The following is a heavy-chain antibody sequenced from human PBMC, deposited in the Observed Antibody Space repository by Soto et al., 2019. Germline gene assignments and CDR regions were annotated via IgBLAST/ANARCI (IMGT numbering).Heavy chain of an antibody. D-gene: IGHD5-18*01. Sequence: ASVKVSCKASGYTFTSYYMHWVRQAPGQGLEWMGIINPSGGSTSYAQKFQGRVTMTRDTSTSTVYMELSSLRSEDTAVYYCERDGYSYGRMYAFDIWGQGTMVTVS. CDR3: ERDGYSYGRMYAFDI. V-gene: IGHV1-46*01. CDR1: GYTFTSYY. CDR2: INPSGGST. J-gene: IGHJ3*02.